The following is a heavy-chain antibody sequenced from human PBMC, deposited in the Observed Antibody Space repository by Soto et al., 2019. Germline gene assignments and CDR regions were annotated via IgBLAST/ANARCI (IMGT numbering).Heavy chain of an antibody. CDR3: ARRGYDSSGYHNWYFDL. CDR2: IIPIFGTA. D-gene: IGHD3-22*01. CDR1: GGTFSSYA. J-gene: IGHJ2*01. V-gene: IGHV1-69*01. Sequence: QVPLVQSGAEVKKPGSSVKVSCQASGGTFSSYAISWVRQAPGQGLEWMGGIIPIFGTANYAQKFQGRVTITADESTSTAYMELSSLRSEDTAVYYCARRGYDSSGYHNWYFDLWGRGTLVTVSS.